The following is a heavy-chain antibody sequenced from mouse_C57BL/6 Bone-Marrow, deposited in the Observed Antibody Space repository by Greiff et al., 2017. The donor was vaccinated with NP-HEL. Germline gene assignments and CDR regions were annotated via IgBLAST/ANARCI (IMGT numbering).Heavy chain of an antibody. V-gene: IGHV5-9-1*02. D-gene: IGHD4-1*01. Sequence: EVQRVESGEGLVKPGGSLKLSCAASGFTFSSYAMSWVRQTPEKRLEWVAYISSGGDYIYYADTVKGRFTISRDNARNTLYLQMSSLKSEDTAMYYCTRANWDGDWYFDVWGTGTTVTVSS. J-gene: IGHJ1*03. CDR3: TRANWDGDWYFDV. CDR2: ISSGGDYI. CDR1: GFTFSSYA.